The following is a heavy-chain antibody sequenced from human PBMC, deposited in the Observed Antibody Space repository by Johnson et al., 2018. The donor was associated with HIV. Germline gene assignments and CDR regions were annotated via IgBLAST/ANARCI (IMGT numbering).Heavy chain of an antibody. CDR3: RSSENYYFERDI. D-gene: IGHD3-10*01. J-gene: IGHJ3*02. CDR1: GFTFSSYG. Sequence: VQLVESGGGVVQPGRSLRLSCAASGFTFSSYGVHWVRQAPGKGLEWVSGIHWNAGNTGYVDSVKGRFTISRDNAKNSLYLQMNNLRVEDTALYYCRSSENYYFERDIWGQGTMVTVSS. V-gene: IGHV3-20*04. CDR2: IHWNAGNT.